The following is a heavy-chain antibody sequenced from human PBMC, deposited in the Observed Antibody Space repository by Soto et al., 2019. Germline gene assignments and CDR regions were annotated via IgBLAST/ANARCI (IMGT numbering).Heavy chain of an antibody. Sequence: QPQLVQSGVELKKPGASVRVSCKASGYPFTKFGINWVRQAPGQGLEWMGWISGHSGGTKYGPEFRGQMTKVTAQSSKTAYMGLRRLKSSDTAVYYCAKDGGDGARMPSCGMAGWGQGTTVTVSS. V-gene: IGHV1-18*01. CDR1: GYPFTKFG. CDR2: ISGHSGGT. CDR3: AKDGGDGARMPSCGMAG. J-gene: IGHJ6*02. D-gene: IGHD2-2*01.